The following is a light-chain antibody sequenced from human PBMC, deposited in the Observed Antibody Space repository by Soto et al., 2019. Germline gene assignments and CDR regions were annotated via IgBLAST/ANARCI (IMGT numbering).Light chain of an antibody. V-gene: IGLV1-47*02. CDR3: GAWDDSLSGWV. CDR2: SSD. Sequence: QLLLTQSPSASGTPGQRVTISCSGSGSNIGSNYVYWYQQLPGTAPKLLIYSSDQRPSGVPDRFSGSKSGTSASLAISGLRSDDEADYYCGAWDDSLSGWVFGGGTKLTVL. J-gene: IGLJ3*02. CDR1: GSNIGSNY.